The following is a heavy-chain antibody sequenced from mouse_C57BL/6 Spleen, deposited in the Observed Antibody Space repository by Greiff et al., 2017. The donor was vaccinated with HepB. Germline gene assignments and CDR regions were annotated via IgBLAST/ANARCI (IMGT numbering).Heavy chain of an antibody. CDR3: ARRITTGTYFDY. V-gene: IGHV1-69*01. J-gene: IGHJ2*01. Sequence: QVQLKQPGAELVMPGASVKLSCKASGYTFTSYWMHWVKQRPGQGLEWIGEIDPSDSYTNYNQKFKGKSTLTVDKSSSTAYMQLSSLTSEDSAVYYCARRITTGTYFDYWGQGTTLTVSS. CDR1: GYTFTSYW. CDR2: IDPSDSYT. D-gene: IGHD1-2*01.